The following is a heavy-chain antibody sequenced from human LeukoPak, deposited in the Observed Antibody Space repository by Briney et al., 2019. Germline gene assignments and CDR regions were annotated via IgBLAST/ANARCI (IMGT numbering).Heavy chain of an antibody. J-gene: IGHJ4*02. CDR2: INHSGST. V-gene: IGHV4-34*01. CDR3: ARGKNVLRFLEWQLDY. Sequence: PSETLSLTCAVYGGSFSGYYWSWVRQPPGKGLEWIGEINHSGSTNYNPSLKSRVTISVDTSKNQFSLKLSSVTAADTAVYYCARGKNVLRFLEWQLDYWGQGTLVTVSS. D-gene: IGHD3-3*01. CDR1: GGSFSGYY.